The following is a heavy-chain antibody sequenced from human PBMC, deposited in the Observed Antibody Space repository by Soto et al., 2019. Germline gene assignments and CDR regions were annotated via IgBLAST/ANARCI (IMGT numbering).Heavy chain of an antibody. J-gene: IGHJ5*02. CDR3: ARGKQQLAYNWFDP. CDR2: INPSGGST. Sequence: GASVKVSCKASGYTCTIYYMHGVLQSPLQWLEWMGIINPSGGSTSYAQKFQGRVTMTRDTSTSTVYMELSSLRSEDTAVYYCARGKQQLAYNWFDPWGQGTLVTVSS. CDR1: GYTCTIYY. V-gene: IGHV1-46*01. D-gene: IGHD6-13*01.